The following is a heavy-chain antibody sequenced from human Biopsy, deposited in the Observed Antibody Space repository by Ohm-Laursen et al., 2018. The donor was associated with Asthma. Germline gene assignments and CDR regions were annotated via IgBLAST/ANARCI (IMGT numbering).Heavy chain of an antibody. V-gene: IGHV3-30*18. Sequence: RSLRLSCTAPGFSFSNYGMHWVRQAPGKGLEWVAVISFDGSNKYYADFVKGRFTISRDNSKNTLYLQMNSLRAEDTAVYYCPKDVFPGWEVRRGPDYWGQGTLVTVSA. D-gene: IGHD1-26*01. J-gene: IGHJ4*02. CDR1: GFSFSNYG. CDR3: PKDVFPGWEVRRGPDY. CDR2: ISFDGSNK.